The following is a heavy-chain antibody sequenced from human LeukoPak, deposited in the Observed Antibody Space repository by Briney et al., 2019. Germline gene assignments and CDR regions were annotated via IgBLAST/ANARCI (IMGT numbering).Heavy chain of an antibody. CDR1: GVTFSSYA. D-gene: IGHD3-16*01. J-gene: IGHJ4*02. V-gene: IGHV3-30-3*01. CDR2: ISYDGTHK. Sequence: GGALRLSCAASGVTFSSYAMHGGRQAPGKGVEWGAVISYDGTHKSHADSVKGPFTLSRDNSKHTLYLQMNSLRAEDTAVYYCAREKSASRGYFAYWGQGTLLTVSS. CDR3: AREKSASRGYFAY.